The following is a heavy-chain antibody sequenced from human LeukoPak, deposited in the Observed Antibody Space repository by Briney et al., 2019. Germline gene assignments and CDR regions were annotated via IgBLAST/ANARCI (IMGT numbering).Heavy chain of an antibody. D-gene: IGHD2-15*01. CDR3: ARDPIIEGGTFDY. Sequence: PSETLSLTCTVSGGSISSSTYYWGWIRQPPGKGLEWIGSIYYGGRTYYNPSLKSRVTISVDTPKNQFSLKLTSVTAADTAVYYCARDPIIEGGTFDYWGQGTLVTVSS. J-gene: IGHJ4*02. V-gene: IGHV4-39*07. CDR1: GGSISSSTYY. CDR2: IYYGGRT.